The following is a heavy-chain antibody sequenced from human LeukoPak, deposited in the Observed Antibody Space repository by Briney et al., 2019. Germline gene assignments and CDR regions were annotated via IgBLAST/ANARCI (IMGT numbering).Heavy chain of an antibody. J-gene: IGHJ4*02. Sequence: PGESLRLSCAASGFTFSSYAMSWVRQAPGKGLEWVSAISGSGGSTYYADSVKGRFTISRDNSKNTLYLQMNSLRAEDTAVYYCAKERSYDSSGYVDYWGQGTLVTVSS. D-gene: IGHD3-22*01. CDR2: ISGSGGST. V-gene: IGHV3-23*01. CDR3: AKERSYDSSGYVDY. CDR1: GFTFSSYA.